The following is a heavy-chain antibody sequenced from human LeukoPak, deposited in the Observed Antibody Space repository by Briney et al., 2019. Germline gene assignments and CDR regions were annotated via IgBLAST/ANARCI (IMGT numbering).Heavy chain of an antibody. CDR3: ARAIGAGRAFDY. CDR2: IFHSGSP. Sequence: LETLSLTCAVYGGSFSGYYWGWIRQPPGKGLEWIGSIFHSGSPYYNPSLKSRVTISVDTSKTQFSLKLTSVTAADTAVYYCARAIGAGRAFDYWGQGTLVTVSS. CDR1: GGSFSGYY. J-gene: IGHJ4*02. V-gene: IGHV4-38-2*01. D-gene: IGHD3-22*01.